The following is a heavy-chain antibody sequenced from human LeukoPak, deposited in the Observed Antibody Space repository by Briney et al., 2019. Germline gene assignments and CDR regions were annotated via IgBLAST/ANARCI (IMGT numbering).Heavy chain of an antibody. D-gene: IGHD1-26*01. CDR2: VNWSGGST. Sequence: GGSLRLSCAASGFTFDDYGMNWVGQAQGQGLGGGSGVNWSGGSTGYAVPVKGRFTISRYNGKDSLYLQMNSLRAEDTALYYCARGSGGSFNYFDYWSQGTLVTVSA. V-gene: IGHV3-20*04. J-gene: IGHJ4*02. CDR1: GFTFDDYG. CDR3: ARGSGGSFNYFDY.